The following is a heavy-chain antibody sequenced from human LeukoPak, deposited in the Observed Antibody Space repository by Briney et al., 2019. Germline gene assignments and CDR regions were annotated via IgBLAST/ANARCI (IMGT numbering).Heavy chain of an antibody. CDR1: GFTFSSYA. CDR2: ISGSGGST. J-gene: IGHJ4*02. Sequence: AGGSLRLSCAASGFTFSSYAMSWVRQAPGKGLEWVSAISGSGGSTYYADSVKGRFTISRDNSKNTLYLQMNSLRAEDTAVYYCAKDKAIFGVVPYFDYWGQGTLVTVSS. V-gene: IGHV3-23*01. CDR3: AKDKAIFGVVPYFDY. D-gene: IGHD3-3*01.